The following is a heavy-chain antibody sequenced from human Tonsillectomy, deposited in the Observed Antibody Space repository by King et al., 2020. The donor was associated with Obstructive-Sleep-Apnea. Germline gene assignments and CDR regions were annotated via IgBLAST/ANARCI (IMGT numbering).Heavy chain of an antibody. CDR1: GFTFSGYA. V-gene: IGHV3-64*01. Sequence: VQLVESGGGLVQPGGSLRLSCAASGFTFSGYAMHWVRQAPGKGLEFVSAISGNGGSTYYANSVKGRLTISRDNSKNTLYLQMGSLRTEDMAVYYCAREARTGGSYPGWGQGTLVTVSS. CDR3: AREARTGGSYPG. D-gene: IGHD1-26*01. CDR2: ISGNGGST. J-gene: IGHJ4*02.